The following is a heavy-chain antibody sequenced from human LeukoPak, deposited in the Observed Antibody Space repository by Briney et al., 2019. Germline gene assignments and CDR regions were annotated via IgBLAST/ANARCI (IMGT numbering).Heavy chain of an antibody. V-gene: IGHV4-30-2*01. J-gene: IGHJ5*02. CDR3: ARAVPTTVTTRGRFDP. Sequence: SETLSLTCAVSGGSISSGGYSWSWIRQPPGKGLEWIGYIYHSGSTYYNPSLKSRVTISVDTSKNQFSLKLSSVTAADTAVYYCARAVPTTVTTRGRFDPWGQGTLVTVSS. D-gene: IGHD4-17*01. CDR2: IYHSGST. CDR1: GGSISSGGYS.